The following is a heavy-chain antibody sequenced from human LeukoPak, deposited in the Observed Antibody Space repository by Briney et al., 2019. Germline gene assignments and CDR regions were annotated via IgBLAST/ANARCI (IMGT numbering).Heavy chain of an antibody. Sequence: SETLSLTCTVSGGSISRYYWSWIRQPPGKGLEWIGYIYYSGSTNYNPSLKSRVTISVDTSKNQFSLKLSSVTAADTAVYYCARLGGYSGYDYVGMDVWGQGTTVTVSS. CDR1: GGSISRYY. CDR2: IYYSGST. D-gene: IGHD5-12*01. CDR3: ARLGGYSGYDYVGMDV. V-gene: IGHV4-59*08. J-gene: IGHJ6*02.